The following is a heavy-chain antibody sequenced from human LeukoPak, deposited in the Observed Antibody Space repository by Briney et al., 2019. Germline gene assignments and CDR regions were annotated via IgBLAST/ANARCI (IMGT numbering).Heavy chain of an antibody. CDR1: GFTFSSYG. J-gene: IGHJ4*02. CDR2: IWYDGSNK. Sequence: GGSLRLSCAASGFTFSSYGMHWVRQAPGKGLEWVAVIWYDGSNKYYADSVKGRFTISRDNSKNTLYLQMNSLRAEDTAVYYCAREYWADSSGPCDYWGQGTLATVSS. CDR3: AREYWADSSGPCDY. V-gene: IGHV3-33*01. D-gene: IGHD6-19*01.